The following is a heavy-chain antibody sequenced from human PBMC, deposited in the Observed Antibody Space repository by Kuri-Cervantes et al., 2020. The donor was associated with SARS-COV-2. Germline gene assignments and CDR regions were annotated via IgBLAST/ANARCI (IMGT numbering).Heavy chain of an antibody. D-gene: IGHD3/OR15-3a*01. V-gene: IGHV4-34*01. Sequence: SQTLSLTRAVYGGSFSGYYWSWIRQPPGKGLEWIGEINHSGSTNYNPSLKSRVTISVDTSKNQFSLKLSSVTAADTAVYYCALRTLPWYYYYMDVWGKGTTVTVSS. CDR3: ALRTLPWYYYYMDV. J-gene: IGHJ6*03. CDR1: GGSFSGYY. CDR2: INHSGST.